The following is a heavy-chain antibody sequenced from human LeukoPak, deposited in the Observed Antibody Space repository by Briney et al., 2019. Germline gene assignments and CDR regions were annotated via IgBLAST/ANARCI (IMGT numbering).Heavy chain of an antibody. CDR2: INYSGRT. Sequence: SETLSLTCIVSGGSISRSYWSWIRQPPGKGLEWIGYINYSGRTEYNPSLQSRVTMSVDTSKNQFSLKLSSVTAADTAVYYCARSLTSYCGGDCSGWFDPWGQGTLVTVSS. CDR3: ARSLTSYCGGDCSGWFDP. V-gene: IGHV4-59*08. CDR1: GGSISRSY. J-gene: IGHJ5*02. D-gene: IGHD2-21*02.